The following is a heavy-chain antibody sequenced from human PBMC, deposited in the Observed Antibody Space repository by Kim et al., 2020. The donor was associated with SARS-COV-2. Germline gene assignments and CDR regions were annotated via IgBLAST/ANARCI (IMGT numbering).Heavy chain of an antibody. CDR1: GFTFSSYA. D-gene: IGHD5-18*01. CDR2: ISCSGCST. Sequence: GGSLRLSCAASGFTFSSYAMSWVRQAPGKGLEWVSAISCSGCSTYYADSVKGRFTISRDNSKNTLYLQMNSLRAEDTAVYYCAKDESSYSSGLFDYWGQGTLVTVSS. J-gene: IGHJ4*02. CDR3: AKDESSYSSGLFDY. V-gene: IGHV3-23*01.